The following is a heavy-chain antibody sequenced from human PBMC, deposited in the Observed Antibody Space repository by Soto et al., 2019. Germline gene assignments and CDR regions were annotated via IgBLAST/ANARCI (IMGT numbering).Heavy chain of an antibody. CDR3: AKDTWVVVAAISFDY. CDR2: ISGSGGST. V-gene: IGHV3-23*01. Sequence: GGSLRLSCAASGFTFSSYAMSWVRQAPGKGLEWVSAISGSGGSTYYADSVKGRFTISRDNSKNTLYLQMNSLRAEDTAVYYCAKDTWVVVAAISFDYWGQGTLVTVSS. D-gene: IGHD2-15*01. CDR1: GFTFSSYA. J-gene: IGHJ4*02.